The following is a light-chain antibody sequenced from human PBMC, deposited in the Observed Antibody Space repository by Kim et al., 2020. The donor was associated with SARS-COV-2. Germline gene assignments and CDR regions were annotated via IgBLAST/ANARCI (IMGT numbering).Light chain of an antibody. Sequence: LSPGEGATLSCRASQSVSSYLAWYQQKPGQAPRLLIYDAANRATGVPARFSGSGSGTDFTLTINSLEPEDFAIYYCQQRSNWPITFGQGTRLEIK. V-gene: IGKV3-11*01. CDR2: DAA. CDR1: QSVSSY. CDR3: QQRSNWPIT. J-gene: IGKJ5*01.